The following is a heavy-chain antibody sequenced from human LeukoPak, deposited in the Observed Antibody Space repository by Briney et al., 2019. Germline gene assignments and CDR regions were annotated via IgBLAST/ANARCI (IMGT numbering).Heavy chain of an antibody. V-gene: IGHV1-2*02. CDR2: INPNSGGT. D-gene: IGHD2-15*01. CDR3: ARDYRKGYCSGGSCYTPVAFDI. J-gene: IGHJ3*02. Sequence: ASVNVSCKASGYTFTGYYMHWVRQAPGQGLEWMGWINPNSGGTNYAHKFQGRVTMTRDTSISTAYMELRRLRSDDTAVYYCARDYRKGYCSGGSCYTPVAFDIWGQGTMVTVSS. CDR1: GYTFTGYY.